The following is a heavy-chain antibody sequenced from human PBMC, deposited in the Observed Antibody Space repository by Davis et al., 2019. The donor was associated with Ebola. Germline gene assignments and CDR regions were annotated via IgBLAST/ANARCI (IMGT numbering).Heavy chain of an antibody. Sequence: PSETLSLTCTVSGGSIRSHYWSWIRQPAGKGLEWIGRIYTSGNTIYNPSLKSRVTMSVDTSKNQFSLELSSVTAADTAVYYCASQPLGYCSSTSCGPQFDRWGQGTLVTVSS. D-gene: IGHD2-2*01. CDR3: ASQPLGYCSSTSCGPQFDR. J-gene: IGHJ5*02. CDR2: IYTSGNT. CDR1: GGSIRSHY. V-gene: IGHV4-4*07.